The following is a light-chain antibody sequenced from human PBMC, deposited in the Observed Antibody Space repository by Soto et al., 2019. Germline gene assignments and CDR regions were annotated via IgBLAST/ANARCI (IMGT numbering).Light chain of an antibody. V-gene: IGKV1-12*01. Sequence: EIQMTQSPSSVSASVGDRVTITCRASQVITTWLAWYQQKPGKAPKLLIYAASSLQSGVPSRFSGSGSGTEFTLTISSMQSEDFAVDYCQRYNNWPTFGQGTKVDIK. CDR2: AAS. J-gene: IGKJ1*01. CDR1: QVITTW. CDR3: QRYNNWPT.